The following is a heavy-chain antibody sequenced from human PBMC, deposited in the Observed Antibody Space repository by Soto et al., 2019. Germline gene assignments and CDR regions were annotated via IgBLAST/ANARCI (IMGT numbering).Heavy chain of an antibody. CDR2: IYYSGTT. CDR1: GGSISSGGYY. J-gene: IGHJ4*01. CDR3: ARGGPTVTNLSY. D-gene: IGHD4-17*01. V-gene: IGHV4-31*03. Sequence: QVQLQESGPGLVKPSQTLSLTCTVSGGSISSGGYYWYWIRQHPGKGLEWIGYIYYSGTTYYNPSLKSRVTISVDISKNQFSLNLSSVTAADTAVYYCARGGPTVTNLSYWGHGTLVTVSS.